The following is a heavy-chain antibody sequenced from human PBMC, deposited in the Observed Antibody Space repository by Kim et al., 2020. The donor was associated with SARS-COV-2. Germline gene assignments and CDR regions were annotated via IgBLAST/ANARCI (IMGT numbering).Heavy chain of an antibody. Sequence: AEHVKGRFTISRDDSKNTLYLQMNSLKTEDTAVYYCTTPLDTAMGTHVDYWGQGTLVTVSS. V-gene: IGHV3-15*01. CDR3: TTPLDTAMGTHVDY. J-gene: IGHJ4*02. D-gene: IGHD5-18*01.